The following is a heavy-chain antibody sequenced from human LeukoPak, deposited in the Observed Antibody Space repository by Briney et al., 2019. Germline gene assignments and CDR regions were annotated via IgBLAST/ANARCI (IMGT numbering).Heavy chain of an antibody. V-gene: IGHV3-66*01. CDR2: IYSGGST. J-gene: IGHJ6*02. CDR1: GFTVSSNY. CDR3: ARSPSQSYDILTGYYGYYGMDV. D-gene: IGHD3-9*01. Sequence: GGSLRLSCAASGFTVSSNYMSWVCQAPGKGLEWVSVIYSGGSTYYADSVKGRFTISRDNSKNTLYLQMNSLRAEDTAVYYCARSPSQSYDILTGYYGYYGMDVWGQGTTVTVSS.